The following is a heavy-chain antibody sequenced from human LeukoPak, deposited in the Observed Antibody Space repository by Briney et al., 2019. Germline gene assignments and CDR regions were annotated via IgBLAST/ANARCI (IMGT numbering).Heavy chain of an antibody. CDR1: GGSISSSSYY. J-gene: IGHJ5*02. CDR2: IYYSGTT. V-gene: IGHV4-39*01. Sequence: SETLSLTCSVSGGSISSSSYYWGWIRQPPGKGLEWIGSIYYSGTTYYNPSLKSRVTISVDTSKNQFSLKLTSVTAADTAVYYCARYGGQNWFDPWGQGTLSPSPQ. D-gene: IGHD3-16*01. CDR3: ARYGGQNWFDP.